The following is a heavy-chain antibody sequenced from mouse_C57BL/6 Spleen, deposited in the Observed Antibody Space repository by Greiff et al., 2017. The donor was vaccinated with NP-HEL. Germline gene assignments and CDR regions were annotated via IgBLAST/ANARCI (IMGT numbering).Heavy chain of an antibody. CDR2: IWSGGST. Sequence: QVQLKESGPGLVQPSQSLSITCTVSGFSLTSYGVHWVRQSPGKGLEWLGVIWSGGSTDYNAAFISRLSISKDNSKSQVFFKMNSLQADDTAIYYCASHYGSSFYYFDYWGQGTTLTVSS. V-gene: IGHV2-2*01. CDR1: GFSLTSYG. J-gene: IGHJ2*01. D-gene: IGHD1-1*01. CDR3: ASHYGSSFYYFDY.